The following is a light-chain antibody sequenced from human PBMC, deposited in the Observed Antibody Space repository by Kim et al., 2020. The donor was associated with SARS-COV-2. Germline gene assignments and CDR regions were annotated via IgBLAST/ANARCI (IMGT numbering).Light chain of an antibody. CDR1: QSVSSSY. CDR3: QQAYTLPLT. Sequence: PGERVTLSCRASQSVSSSYLTWYQQNPGQAPRLLIYGASTRATGIPARFSGSRSGTAFTLTISSLQPEDFAVYYCQQAYTLPLTFAGGTKV. V-gene: IGKV3D-7*01. J-gene: IGKJ4*01. CDR2: GAS.